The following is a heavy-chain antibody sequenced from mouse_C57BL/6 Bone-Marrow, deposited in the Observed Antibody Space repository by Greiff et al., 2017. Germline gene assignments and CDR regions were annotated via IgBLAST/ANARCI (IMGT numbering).Heavy chain of an antibody. J-gene: IGHJ2*01. Sequence: VQLQQSGAELVKPGASVKLSCKASGYTFTSYWMHWVKQRPGQGLEWIGYINTSSGYTKYNQKFKDKATVTAYKSSSTAYMQLSSLTYEDSAVYYCARRSSNHFDYWGQGTTLTVSS. V-gene: IGHV1-7*01. CDR3: ARRSSNHFDY. CDR1: GYTFTSYW. D-gene: IGHD1-1*01. CDR2: INTSSGYT.